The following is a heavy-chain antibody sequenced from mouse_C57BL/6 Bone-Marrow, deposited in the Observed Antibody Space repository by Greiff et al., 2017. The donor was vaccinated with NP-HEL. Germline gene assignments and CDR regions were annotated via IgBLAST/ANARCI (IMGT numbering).Heavy chain of an antibody. CDR1: GYAFSSSW. V-gene: IGHV1-82*01. Sequence: QVQLQQSGPELVKPGASVKISCKASGYAFSSSWMNWVKQRPGQGLEWIGRIYPGDGDTNYNGKFKGKATLTADKSSSTAYMQLSSLTSEDSAVYFCAKSEFITTVGGFAYWGQGTLVTVSA. J-gene: IGHJ3*01. D-gene: IGHD1-1*01. CDR3: AKSEFITTVGGFAY. CDR2: IYPGDGDT.